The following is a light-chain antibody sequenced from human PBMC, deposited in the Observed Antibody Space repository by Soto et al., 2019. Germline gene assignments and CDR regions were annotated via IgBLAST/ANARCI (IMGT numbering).Light chain of an antibody. CDR3: QQYGSSPKWT. CDR1: QSVSSSY. Sequence: EILLTQSPGTLSLSPGDRATLSCRTSQSVSSSYLAWYQQKPGQAPRLLIYGASSRATGIPDRFSGSGSGTDFTLTISRLVPEDFAVYSCQQYGSSPKWTFGQGTKVDIK. J-gene: IGKJ1*01. CDR2: GAS. V-gene: IGKV3-20*01.